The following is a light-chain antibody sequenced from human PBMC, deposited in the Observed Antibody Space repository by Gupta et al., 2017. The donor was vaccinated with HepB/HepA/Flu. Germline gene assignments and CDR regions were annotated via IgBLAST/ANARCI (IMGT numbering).Light chain of an antibody. CDR3: SAYRSRSTPVV. Sequence: QSALTQPAPVSGSPGQSITISCPGTNSDVGGTTDVSWYQPHPGQAPKLLIYDVRQRASGVSIRFSGSKSGNTASLTISGLQAEDEADYYCSAYRSRSTPVVFGGGTKLTVL. CDR1: NSDVGGTTD. CDR2: DVR. V-gene: IGLV2-14*03. J-gene: IGLJ2*01.